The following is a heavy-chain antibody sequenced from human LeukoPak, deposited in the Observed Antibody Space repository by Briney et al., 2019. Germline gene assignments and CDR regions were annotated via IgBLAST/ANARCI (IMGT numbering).Heavy chain of an antibody. J-gene: IGHJ5*02. V-gene: IGHV3-53*05. CDR1: GIIVGSNY. CDR3: ARDRYCSSTSCYGQRYNWFDP. CDR2: IYSGGST. D-gene: IGHD2-2*01. Sequence: GGSLRLSCAASGIIVGSNYMSWVRQAPGKGLEWVSVIYSGGSTYYADSVKGRFTISRDSSKNTLYLQMNSLRAEDTAVYYCARDRYCSSTSCYGQRYNWFDPWGQGTLVTVSS.